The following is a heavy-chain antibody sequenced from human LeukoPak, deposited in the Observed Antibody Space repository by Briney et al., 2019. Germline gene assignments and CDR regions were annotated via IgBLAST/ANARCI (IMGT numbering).Heavy chain of an antibody. CDR1: GFTFSNYW. D-gene: IGHD6-19*01. Sequence: GSLRLSWAASGFTFSNYWMHWVRQTPGKGVGWVSRINSDGINTSYADSVKGRFTISRDTSKNTVSLQMNSLRAEDTAVYYCAGDKTTGGWYEFDYWGQGTLVTVSS. CDR2: INSDGINT. CDR3: AGDKTTGGWYEFDY. J-gene: IGHJ4*02. V-gene: IGHV3-74*01.